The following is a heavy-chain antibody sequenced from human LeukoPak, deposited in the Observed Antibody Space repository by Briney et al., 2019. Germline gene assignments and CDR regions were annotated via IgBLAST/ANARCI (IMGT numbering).Heavy chain of an antibody. J-gene: IGHJ4*02. CDR1: GFTFSSYG. CDR3: AKDLEVTIFGVALSFDY. CDR2: IRYDGSNK. Sequence: GGSLRLSCAASGFTFSSYGMHWVRQAPGKGLEWVAFIRYDGSNKYYADSVKGRFTISRDNSKNTLYLQMNSLRAEDTAVYYCAKDLEVTIFGVALSFDYWGQGTLVTVSS. D-gene: IGHD3-3*01. V-gene: IGHV3-30*02.